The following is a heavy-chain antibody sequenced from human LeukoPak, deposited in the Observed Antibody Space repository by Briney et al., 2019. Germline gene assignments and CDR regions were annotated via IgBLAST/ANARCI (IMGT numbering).Heavy chain of an antibody. V-gene: IGHV2-70*11. J-gene: IGHJ4*02. CDR1: GVSLSTSGKC. Sequence: SGPTLGNPPQTPPPTFTLSGVSLSTSGKCLGRIRQPPREAPGWLARIDWDDDTYYSTSLKTRLTISKDTSKNQVVLTMINMDPVDTATYYCARTSYSSSSVFFDYWGQGTLVTVSS. CDR3: ARTSYSSSSVFFDY. CDR2: IDWDDDT. D-gene: IGHD6-6*01.